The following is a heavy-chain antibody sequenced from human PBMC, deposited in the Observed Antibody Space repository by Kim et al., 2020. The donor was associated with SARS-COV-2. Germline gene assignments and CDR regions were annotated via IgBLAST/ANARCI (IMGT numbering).Heavy chain of an antibody. CDR2: IRSKANSYAT. CDR3: TSVPATTSALWDAFYI. CDR1: GFTFSGSA. J-gene: IGHJ3*02. V-gene: IGHV3-73*01. D-gene: IGHD1-1*01. Sequence: GGSLRLSCAASGFTFSGSAIHWVRQASGKGLAWVGRIRSKANSYATTYAASVRGRFSISRDDSKNTAYLQMHNLKTEDTAVYYCTSVPATTSALWDAFYIWGRGKKVTVSS.